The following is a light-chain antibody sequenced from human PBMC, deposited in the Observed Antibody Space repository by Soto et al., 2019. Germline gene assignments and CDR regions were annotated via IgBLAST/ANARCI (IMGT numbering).Light chain of an antibody. Sequence: DIHMTQSPSTLSSSVGAGVSIHCRASQSISNRLAWYQQRPGKAPKYLIYDASTLDSGAPSRFSGSGSGTEFTLSISSLQPDDFATYYCQQYNIYPWTFGQGTKVDIK. CDR1: QSISNR. J-gene: IGKJ1*01. V-gene: IGKV1-5*01. CDR3: QQYNIYPWT. CDR2: DAS.